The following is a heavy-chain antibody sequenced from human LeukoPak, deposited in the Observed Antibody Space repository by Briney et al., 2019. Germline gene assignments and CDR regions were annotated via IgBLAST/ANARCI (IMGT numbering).Heavy chain of an antibody. D-gene: IGHD5-12*01. CDR3: ARRPGYDRRLSSLDL. V-gene: IGHV1-18*01. CDR2: ISGYNGDT. J-gene: IGHJ5*02. Sequence: GASVKVYCKTFGYPFTGYGLSWVRQAPGQGLEWMAWISGYNGDTRYAQKFQGRVTLTIDTPTTTAYMELRSLTSDDTAIYYCARRPGYDRRLSSLDLWGQGTLVTVSS. CDR1: GYPFTGYG.